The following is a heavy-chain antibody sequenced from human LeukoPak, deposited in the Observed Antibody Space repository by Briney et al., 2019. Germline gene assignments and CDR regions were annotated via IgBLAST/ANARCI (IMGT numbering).Heavy chain of an antibody. CDR3: ARSYDSSGGFDY. CDR2: ISYDGSNK. J-gene: IGHJ4*02. D-gene: IGHD3-22*01. Sequence: GGSLRLSCAASGFTFSSYAMHWVRQAPGKGLEWVAVISYDGSNKYYADSVKGRFTISRDNSKNTLYLQMNSLRAEDTAVYYCARSYDSSGGFDYWGQGTLVTVSS. CDR1: GFTFSSYA. V-gene: IGHV3-30-3*01.